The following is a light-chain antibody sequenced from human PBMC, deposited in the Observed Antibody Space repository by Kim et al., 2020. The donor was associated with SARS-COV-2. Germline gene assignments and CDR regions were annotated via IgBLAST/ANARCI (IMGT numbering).Light chain of an antibody. J-gene: IGKJ2*01. Sequence: SASVGDRAPVTGRASQSITRWLAWYQQNPEKPPKLLIDEASRLKSGVPSMFTGSAAGTEFTLTISSLQTDDFATYYCQQYDSHSYTFGQGTKLE. CDR1: QSITRW. V-gene: IGKV1-5*01. CDR2: EAS. CDR3: QQYDSHSYT.